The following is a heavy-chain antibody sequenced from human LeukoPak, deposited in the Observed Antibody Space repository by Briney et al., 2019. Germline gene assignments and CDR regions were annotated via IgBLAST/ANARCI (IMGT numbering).Heavy chain of an antibody. CDR2: IYNSGIT. V-gene: IGHV4-59*02. CDR1: GGSVSSHF. CDR3: ARDHLPAGAPGYYMDV. J-gene: IGHJ6*03. Sequence: SETLSLTCTVSGGSVSSHFWSWIRQPPGKGLEWIGYIYNSGITNYNPSLRSRVTMSVDTSKNQFSLMLRSVTAADTAVYYCARDHLPAGAPGYYMDVWGKGTTVTVSS. D-gene: IGHD4/OR15-4a*01.